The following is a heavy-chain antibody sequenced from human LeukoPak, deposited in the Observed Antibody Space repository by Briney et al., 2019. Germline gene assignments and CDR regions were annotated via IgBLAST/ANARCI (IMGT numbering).Heavy chain of an antibody. CDR2: IYYSGST. CDR1: GGSISSYY. CDR3: ARDRMGTVMVPIDY. D-gene: IGHD5-18*01. J-gene: IGHJ4*02. V-gene: IGHV4-39*07. Sequence: SETLSLTCTVSGGSISSYYWGWIRQPPGKGLEWIGSIYYSGSTYYNPSLKSRVTISVDTSKNQFSLKLRSVTAADTAVYYCARDRMGTVMVPIDYWGQGTLVTVSS.